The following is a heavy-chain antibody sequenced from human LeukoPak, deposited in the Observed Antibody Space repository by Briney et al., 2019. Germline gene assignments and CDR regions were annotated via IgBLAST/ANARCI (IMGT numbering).Heavy chain of an antibody. Sequence: GGSLRLSCAASGFTFSTYWMKWVRQAPGKGLEWVASIKEDGSDKYYVDSVKGRFSISRDNAKNSLYLQMNRLRTEDTAVYYCAKGGHYNFDYWGQGTLVTVSS. CDR2: IKEDGSDK. V-gene: IGHV3-7*01. D-gene: IGHD4-11*01. CDR3: AKGGHYNFDY. J-gene: IGHJ4*02. CDR1: GFTFSTYW.